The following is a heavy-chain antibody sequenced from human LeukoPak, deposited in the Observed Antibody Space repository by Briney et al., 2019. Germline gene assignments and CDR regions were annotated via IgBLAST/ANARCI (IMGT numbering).Heavy chain of an antibody. D-gene: IGHD6-13*01. CDR3: AKDSSSWSLDY. V-gene: IGHV3-74*01. Sequence: GGSLRLSCAASGFTFSSYWMHWVRQAPGKGLVWVSRINSDGSSTSYADSVKGRFTISRDNAKNTLYLQMNSLRAEDTAVYYCAKDSSSWSLDYWGQGALVTVFS. CDR2: INSDGSST. J-gene: IGHJ4*02. CDR1: GFTFSSYW.